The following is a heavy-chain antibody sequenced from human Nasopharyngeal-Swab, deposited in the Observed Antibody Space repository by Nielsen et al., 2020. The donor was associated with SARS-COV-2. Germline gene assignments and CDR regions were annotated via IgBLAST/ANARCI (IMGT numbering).Heavy chain of an antibody. J-gene: IGHJ5*02. D-gene: IGHD3-22*01. CDR1: GGSISSYY. V-gene: IGHV4-4*07. CDR3: ARVYYDSSGYYP. CDR2: IYTSGST. Sequence: SETLSLTCTASGGSISSYYWSWIRQPAGKGLEWIGRIYTSGSTNYNPSLKSRVTMSVDTSKNQSSLKLSSVTAADTAVYYCARVYYDSSGYYPWGQGTLVTVSS.